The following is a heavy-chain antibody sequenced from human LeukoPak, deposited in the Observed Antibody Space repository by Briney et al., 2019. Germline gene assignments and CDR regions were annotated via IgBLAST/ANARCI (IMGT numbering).Heavy chain of an antibody. CDR1: GYTFTSYG. D-gene: IGHD3-10*01. CDR2: ISAYNGNT. Sequence: ASVKVSCKASGYTFTSYGISWVRQAPGQGLEWMGWISAYNGNTNYAQKLQGRVTMTTDTPTSTAYMELRSLRSDDTAVYYCAREIDRYYYGSGSPFWGQGTLVTVSS. V-gene: IGHV1-18*01. J-gene: IGHJ4*02. CDR3: AREIDRYYYGSGSPF.